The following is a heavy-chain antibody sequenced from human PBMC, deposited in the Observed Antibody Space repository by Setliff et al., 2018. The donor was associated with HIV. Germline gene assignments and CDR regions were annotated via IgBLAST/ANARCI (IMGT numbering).Heavy chain of an antibody. D-gene: IGHD5-18*01. CDR1: GGSIDNYY. CDR3: ARNGYSYGFINHYYHYMDV. J-gene: IGHJ6*03. V-gene: IGHV4-59*01. CDR2: IYSSGST. Sequence: ASETLSLTCTVSGGSIDNYYWSWVRQPPGKGLEWIGYIYSSGSTNYNPSLKSRVTISVDTSKRQFSLKLNSVTAADTAVYYCARNGYSYGFINHYYHYMDVWGKGTTVTVS.